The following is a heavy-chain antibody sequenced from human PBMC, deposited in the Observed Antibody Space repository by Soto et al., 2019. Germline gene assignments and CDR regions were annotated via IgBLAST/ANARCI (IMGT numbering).Heavy chain of an antibody. Sequence: EVQLVESGGGLDQPGGSLRLCCAASGFTFSSYWMHWVRQAPGKGLVWVSRIKSDGSFTNYADSVKGRLTISRENAKKTLYLQMNSVGAEDTAIYYCASLMSIVLLPTATNAFDIWGQGTLVTVSS. CDR3: ASLMSIVLLPTATNAFDI. V-gene: IGHV3-74*01. D-gene: IGHD2-2*01. CDR2: IKSDGSFT. J-gene: IGHJ3*02. CDR1: GFTFSSYW.